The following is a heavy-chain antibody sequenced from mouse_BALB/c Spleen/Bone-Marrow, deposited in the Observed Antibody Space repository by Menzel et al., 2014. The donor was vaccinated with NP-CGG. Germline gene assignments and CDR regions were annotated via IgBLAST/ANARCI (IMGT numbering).Heavy chain of an antibody. V-gene: IGHV7-3*02. J-gene: IGHJ3*01. CDR3: ATGWFAY. Sequence: EVMLVESGGGLVQPGGSLRLSCATSGFTFTDCYMSWVRQPPGKALEWLGFIRNKANGYTTEYSASVKGRFTISRDNSQSILYLQMNTLRAEDSATYYCATGWFAYWGQGTLVTVSA. CDR1: GFTFTDCY. CDR2: IRNKANGYTT.